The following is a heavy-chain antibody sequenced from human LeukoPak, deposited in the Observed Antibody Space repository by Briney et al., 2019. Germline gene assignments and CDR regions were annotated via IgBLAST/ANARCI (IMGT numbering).Heavy chain of an antibody. CDR2: INLDGSSA. CDR1: GFTFSNYW. CDR3: ASGFLSGRGVVGH. J-gene: IGHJ4*02. D-gene: IGHD3-10*01. Sequence: TGGSLRLSCAASGFTFSNYWMHWVRQAPGKGLVWVSRINLDGSSATYADSVKGRFTISRDNAKNTLYLQMNSLSAEDTAVYYCASGFLSGRGVVGHWGQGTLVTVSS. V-gene: IGHV3-74*01.